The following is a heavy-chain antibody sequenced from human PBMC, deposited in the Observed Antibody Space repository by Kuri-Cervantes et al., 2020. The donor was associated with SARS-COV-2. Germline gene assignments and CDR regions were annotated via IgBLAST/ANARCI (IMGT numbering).Heavy chain of an antibody. D-gene: IGHD2-2*03. Sequence: SVKVSCKASGYTFTSYYMHWARQAPGQGLEWMGGIIPIFGTANYAQKFQGRVTITTDESTSTAYMELSSLRSEDTAVYYCARDGYCSSTSCQAGFQHWGQGTLVTVSS. V-gene: IGHV1-69*05. CDR1: GYTFTSYY. J-gene: IGHJ1*01. CDR3: ARDGYCSSTSCQAGFQH. CDR2: IIPIFGTA.